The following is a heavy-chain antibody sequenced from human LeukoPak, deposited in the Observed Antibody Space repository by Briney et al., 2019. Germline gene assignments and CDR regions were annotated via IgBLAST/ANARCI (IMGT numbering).Heavy chain of an antibody. J-gene: IGHJ4*02. CDR2: ISSSGSTI. Sequence: PGGSLRLSCAASGFTFSSYEMNWVRQAPGKGLEWVSYISSSGSTIYYADSVKGRFTISRDNAKNSLYLQMNSLRAEDTAVYYCARDLAWRGSGSPPFDYWGQGTLVTVSS. V-gene: IGHV3-48*03. CDR1: GFTFSSYE. D-gene: IGHD3-10*01. CDR3: ARDLAWRGSGSPPFDY.